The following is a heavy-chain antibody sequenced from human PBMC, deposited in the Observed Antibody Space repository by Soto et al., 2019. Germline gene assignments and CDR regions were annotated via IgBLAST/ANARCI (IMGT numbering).Heavy chain of an antibody. D-gene: IGHD3-9*01. J-gene: IGHJ4*02. CDR2: ISSSSSYI. CDR3: ARDVRRYFDGVYY. V-gene: IGHV3-21*01. CDR1: GFTFSSYS. Sequence: GGSLRLSCAASGFTFSSYSMNWVRQAPGKGLEWVSSISSSSSYIYYADSEKGRFTISRDNAKNSLYLQMNSLRAEDTAVYYCARDVRRYFDGVYYWGQGTLVTVSS.